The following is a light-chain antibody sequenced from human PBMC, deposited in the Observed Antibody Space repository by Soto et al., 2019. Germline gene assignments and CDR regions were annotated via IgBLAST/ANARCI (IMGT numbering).Light chain of an antibody. V-gene: IGLV2-8*01. J-gene: IGLJ1*01. CDR2: DVS. Sequence: QSVLTQPPSASGSPGQSVAISCTGTSSDVGGYDYVSWYQQHPGKAPKLMIYDVSKRPSGVPDRFSGSKSGNTASLTVSGLQAEDETDYYCSSYVGTHIVVGTGTKVTVL. CDR1: SSDVGGYDY. CDR3: SSYVGTHIV.